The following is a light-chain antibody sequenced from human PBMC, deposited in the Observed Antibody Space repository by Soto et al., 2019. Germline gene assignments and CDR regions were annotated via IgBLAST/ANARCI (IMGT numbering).Light chain of an antibody. V-gene: IGKV3-20*01. Sequence: EIVLTQSPGTLSLSPGERATLSCRASQDVSSSYLAWYQQKPGQAPRLLIYDASNRATGIPDRFSGSGSGTDFTLTISRLEPEDFALYYCQQYGSSAPITFGQGTRLEI. J-gene: IGKJ5*01. CDR2: DAS. CDR3: QQYGSSAPIT. CDR1: QDVSSSY.